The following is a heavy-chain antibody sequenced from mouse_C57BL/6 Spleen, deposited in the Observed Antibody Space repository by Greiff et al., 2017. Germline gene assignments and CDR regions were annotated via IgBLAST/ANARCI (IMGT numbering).Heavy chain of an antibody. D-gene: IGHD2-3*01. CDR3: ARRNGYWYYFDY. V-gene: IGHV5-2*01. J-gene: IGHJ2*01. Sequence: EVQGVESGGGLVQPGESLLLSCESNEYEFPSHDMSWVRKTPEKRLELVAAINSDGGSTYYPDTMERRFIVTRDNTKKTLYLQMSSLRSEDTAMYYCARRNGYWYYFDYWGQGTTRTVSS. CDR2: INSDGGST. CDR1: EYEFPSHD.